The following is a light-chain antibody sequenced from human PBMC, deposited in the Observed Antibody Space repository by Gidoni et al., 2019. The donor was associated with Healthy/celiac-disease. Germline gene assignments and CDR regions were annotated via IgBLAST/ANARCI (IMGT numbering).Light chain of an antibody. CDR3: NSRDSSGNHP. CDR2: GKN. Sequence: SSERTQDPAGSVALGQTVRITCQGDSLRSYYASWYQQKPGQAPVLVIYGKNNRPSGIPDRFSVSSSGNTASLTITGAQAEDEADYYCNSRDSSGNHPFGTGTKVTVL. J-gene: IGLJ1*01. V-gene: IGLV3-19*01. CDR1: SLRSYY.